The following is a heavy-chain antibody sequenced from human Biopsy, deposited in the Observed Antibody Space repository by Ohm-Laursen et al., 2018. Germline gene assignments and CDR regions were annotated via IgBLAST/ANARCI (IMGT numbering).Heavy chain of an antibody. Sequence: AASVQVSCKASSYTFTDYNIHWMRQAPGQGLEWLGYINCKTGATNYAQKFQGTVTMTRDTSISTAYLALGSLRSADTAIYYCARDPLNGHKHFDYWGQGSLVTVSS. J-gene: IGHJ4*02. CDR1: SYTFTDYN. V-gene: IGHV1-2*02. CDR2: INCKTGAT. D-gene: IGHD2-8*01. CDR3: ARDPLNGHKHFDY.